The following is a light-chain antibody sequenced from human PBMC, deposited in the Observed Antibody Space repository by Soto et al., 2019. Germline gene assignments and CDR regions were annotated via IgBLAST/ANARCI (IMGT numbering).Light chain of an antibody. CDR1: QSVSSN. CDR2: GAS. CDR3: QQYNNWPLT. J-gene: IGKJ4*01. V-gene: IGKV3-15*01. Sequence: EIVMTQSPATLSVSPGERATLSCRASQSVSSNLAWYRQQPGQAPRVLIYGASTRATGFPARFSGSGSGTEFTLTISSLQYEDFAVYYCQQYNNWPLTFGGGNKV.